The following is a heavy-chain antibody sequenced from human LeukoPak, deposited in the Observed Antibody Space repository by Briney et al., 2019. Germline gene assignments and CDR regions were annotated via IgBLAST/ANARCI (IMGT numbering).Heavy chain of an antibody. CDR1: GGSLSGYY. CDR3: ARGMGRVSYYYDYFMDV. Sequence: SETLSLTCGVSGGSLSGYYWSWIRQPPGKGLEWIGEVNHSGSTNYRSSLKSRVTISVDTSKRQFSLKLNSVTAADTAVYYCARGMGRVSYYYDYFMDVWGKGTTVTVSS. J-gene: IGHJ6*03. CDR2: VNHSGST. V-gene: IGHV4-34*01.